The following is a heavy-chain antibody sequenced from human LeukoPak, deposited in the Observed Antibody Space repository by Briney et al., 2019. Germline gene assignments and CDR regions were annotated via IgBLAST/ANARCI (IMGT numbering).Heavy chain of an antibody. J-gene: IGHJ4*02. V-gene: IGHV1-2*02. CDR2: INPNSGGT. CDR1: GYTFTGYY. D-gene: IGHD6-13*01. Sequence: ASVKVSCKASGYTFTGYYMHWVRQAPGQGLEWMGWINPNSGGTNYAQKFQGRVTMTRDTSVSTAYMELSRLRSDDTAVYYCARVKGIAANFDCWGQGTLVTVSS. CDR3: ARVKGIAANFDC.